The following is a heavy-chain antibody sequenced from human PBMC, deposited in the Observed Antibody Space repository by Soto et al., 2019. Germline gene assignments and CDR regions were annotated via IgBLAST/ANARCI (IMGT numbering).Heavy chain of an antibody. J-gene: IGHJ3*02. CDR3: ARRPLGGIVVVDAFDI. CDR2: IIPIFGTA. D-gene: IGHD3-22*01. CDR1: GGTFRSYA. Sequence: QVQLVQSGAEVKKPGSSVKVSCKASGGTFRSYAISWVRQAPGQGLEWMGGIIPIFGTANYAQKFQGRVTITADESTSTAYMELSSLRSEDTAVYYCARRPLGGIVVVDAFDIWGQGTMVTVSS. V-gene: IGHV1-69*01.